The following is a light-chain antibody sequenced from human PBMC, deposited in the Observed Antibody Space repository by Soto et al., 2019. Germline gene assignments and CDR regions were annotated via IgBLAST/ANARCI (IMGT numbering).Light chain of an antibody. V-gene: IGKV1-39*01. CDR3: QQSYSTRLT. J-gene: IGKJ4*01. CDR1: QSISSY. CDR2: AAS. Sequence: DIQMTQSPASLSASVVDRVTITFLASQSISSYLNWYQHKPGKAPKLLIYAASSLQSGVPSRFSGSGSGTDFTLTISSLQPEDFATYYCQQSYSTRLTFGGGTKVDIK.